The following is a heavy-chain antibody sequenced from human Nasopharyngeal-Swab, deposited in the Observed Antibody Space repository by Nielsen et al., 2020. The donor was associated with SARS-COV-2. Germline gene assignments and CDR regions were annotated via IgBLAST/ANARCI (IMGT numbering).Heavy chain of an antibody. CDR1: GFTLSNSS. CDR3: AAAHSGYDGENWFDP. D-gene: IGHD5-12*01. Sequence: SVQVSCKASGFTLSNSSLQWVRQAPGHRLEWIGWIVVGSGNTNYAQKFQERVTITRDMSTSTAYMELSSLRSEDTAVYYCAAAHSGYDGENWFDPWGQGTLVTVSS. V-gene: IGHV1-58*01. CDR2: IVVGSGNT. J-gene: IGHJ5*02.